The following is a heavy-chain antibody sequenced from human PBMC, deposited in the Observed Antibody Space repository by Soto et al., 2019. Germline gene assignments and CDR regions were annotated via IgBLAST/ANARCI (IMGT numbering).Heavy chain of an antibody. CDR3: ANSTFYDSSGYPDY. Sequence: SGPTLVNPTQTLTLTCTLSGFSISTSGMGVGWIRQPPGKALEWLGLIYWNDDKRYSPPLKSRLTITKDTSKNRVALTMTNMDPVDTATYYCANSTFYDSSGYPDYWGQGILVTVYS. CDR2: IYWNDDK. D-gene: IGHD3-22*01. V-gene: IGHV2-5*01. CDR1: GFSISTSGMG. J-gene: IGHJ4*02.